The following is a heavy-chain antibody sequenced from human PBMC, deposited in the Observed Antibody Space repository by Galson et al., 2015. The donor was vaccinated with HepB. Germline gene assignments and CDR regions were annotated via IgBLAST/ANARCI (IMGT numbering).Heavy chain of an antibody. V-gene: IGHV1-69*13. CDR3: ARDASSSEYFQH. CDR1: GGTFSSYA. D-gene: IGHD6-6*01. Sequence: SVKVSCKASGGTFSSYAISWVRQAPGQGLEWMGGIIPIFGTANYAQKFQGRVTITADESTSTAYMELSSLRSEDTAVYYCARDASSSEYFQHWGQGTLVTVSS. J-gene: IGHJ1*01. CDR2: IIPIFGTA.